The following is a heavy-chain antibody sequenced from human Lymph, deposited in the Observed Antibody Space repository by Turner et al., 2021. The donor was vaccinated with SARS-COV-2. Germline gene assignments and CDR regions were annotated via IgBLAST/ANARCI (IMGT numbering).Heavy chain of an antibody. Sequence: EVQLLESGGGLVQPGGSLRLSCAASGFTFSSYAMSWVRQSPGKGLEWVSAISGSGGDTYYADSVKRRFTISRDNSKNTLYLQMNSLRAEDTAVYYCAKGVRGAMIVVVIPYFDYWGQGTLVTVSS. V-gene: IGHV3-23*01. J-gene: IGHJ4*02. D-gene: IGHD3-22*01. CDR1: GFTFSSYA. CDR2: ISGSGGDT. CDR3: AKGVRGAMIVVVIPYFDY.